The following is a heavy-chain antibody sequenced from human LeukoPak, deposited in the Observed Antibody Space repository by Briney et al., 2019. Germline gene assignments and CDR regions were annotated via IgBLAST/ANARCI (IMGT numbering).Heavy chain of an antibody. D-gene: IGHD6-6*01. CDR2: INPNSGGT. J-gene: IGHJ3*02. V-gene: IGHV1-2*02. CDR1: GYTFTGYY. Sequence: GASVKVSCKASGYTFTGYYMHWVRQAPGQGLEWMGWINPNSGGTNYAQKFQGRVTMTRDTSISTAYMELSRLRSDDTAVYYCARARYSSSSGGPLLSDAFDIWGQGTMVTVSS. CDR3: ARARYSSSSGGPLLSDAFDI.